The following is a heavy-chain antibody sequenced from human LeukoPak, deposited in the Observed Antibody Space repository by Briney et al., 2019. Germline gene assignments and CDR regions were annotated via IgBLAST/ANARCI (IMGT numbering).Heavy chain of an antibody. J-gene: IGHJ5*02. D-gene: IGHD3-10*01. V-gene: IGHV4-4*07. CDR3: ARDPGRFGELLSGRMGWFDP. CDR2: IYTSGST. Sequence: ETLSLTCTVSGGSISSYYWSWIRQPAGKGLEWIGRIYTSGSTNYNPSLKSRVTMSVDTSKNQFSLKLSSVTAADTAVYYCARDPGRFGELLSGRMGWFDPWGQGTLVTVSS. CDR1: GGSISSYY.